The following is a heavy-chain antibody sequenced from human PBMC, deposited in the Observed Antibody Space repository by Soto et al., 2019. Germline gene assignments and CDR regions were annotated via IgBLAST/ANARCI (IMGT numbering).Heavy chain of an antibody. D-gene: IGHD3-3*01. CDR3: ARAGVSDDFWSGYSLDV. Sequence: QVQLVQSGAEVRKPGASVKVSCKASGYTFTGYYMHCVRQAPGQGLEWMGWINPNSGGTNYAQKFQGRVTMTRDTSISTAYMELCRLKSDDTAVYYCARAGVSDDFWSGYSLDVWGQGTTVTVSS. J-gene: IGHJ6*02. CDR2: INPNSGGT. V-gene: IGHV1-2*02. CDR1: GYTFTGYY.